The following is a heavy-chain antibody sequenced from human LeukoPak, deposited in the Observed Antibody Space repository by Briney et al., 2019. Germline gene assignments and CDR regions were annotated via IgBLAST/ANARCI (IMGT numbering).Heavy chain of an antibody. D-gene: IGHD3-22*01. CDR1: GYTLTELS. CDR3: ATVYYYDSSGYYYFDY. CDR2: FDPEDGET. J-gene: IGHJ4*02. V-gene: IGHV1-24*01. Sequence: ASVKVSCKVSGYTLTELSMHWVRQAPGKGLEWMGGFDPEDGETIYAQKFQGRVTMTEDTSTDTAYMELSSLRSEDTAVYYCATVYYYDSSGYYYFDYWGQGTLVIVSS.